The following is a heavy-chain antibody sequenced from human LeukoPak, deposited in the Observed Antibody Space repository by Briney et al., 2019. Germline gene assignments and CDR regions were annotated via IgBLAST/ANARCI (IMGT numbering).Heavy chain of an antibody. CDR1: GHSISSYY. V-gene: IGHV4-4*09. D-gene: IGHD6-6*01. CDR3: ARLTRLSTSPDRYYLDY. CDR2: IHTGGGT. Sequence: SETLSLTCTVSGHSISSYYWSWIRQPSGKGLEWIGYIHTGGGTSYTPSLKGRVTISIDTSKNQFSLKLSSVTAADSAVYYCARLTRLSTSPDRYYLDYWGQGTLVTVSS. J-gene: IGHJ4*02.